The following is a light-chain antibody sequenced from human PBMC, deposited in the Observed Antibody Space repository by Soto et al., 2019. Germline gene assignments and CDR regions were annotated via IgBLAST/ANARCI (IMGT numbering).Light chain of an antibody. V-gene: IGLV2-14*01. J-gene: IGLJ1*01. CDR2: DVT. CDR3: SSYTSNTTPYV. Sequence: QSVLTQPASVSGSPGQSIAISCTGTSSDVSAYNYVSWYQQHPGKVPKLVIYDVTNRPSGVSDRFSGSKSGNTASLTISGLQAEDEADYYCSSYTSNTTPYVFGTGTKVTVL. CDR1: SSDVSAYNY.